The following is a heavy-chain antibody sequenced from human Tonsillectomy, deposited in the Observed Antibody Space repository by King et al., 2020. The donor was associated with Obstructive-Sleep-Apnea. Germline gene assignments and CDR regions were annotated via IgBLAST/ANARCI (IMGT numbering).Heavy chain of an antibody. CDR2: INHSGST. J-gene: IGHJ4*02. V-gene: IGHV4-34*01. Sequence: VQLQQWGAGLLKPSETLSLTCAVYGGSFSGYYWTWIRQPPGKGLEWIGEINHSGSTNYNPSLKSRVTISVHTSKNQFSLKLTSVTAADTAVYYCTRGLETTIFGGVVNFDSWGQGTLAT. D-gene: IGHD3-3*01. CDR3: TRGLETTIFGGVVNFDS. CDR1: GGSFSGYY.